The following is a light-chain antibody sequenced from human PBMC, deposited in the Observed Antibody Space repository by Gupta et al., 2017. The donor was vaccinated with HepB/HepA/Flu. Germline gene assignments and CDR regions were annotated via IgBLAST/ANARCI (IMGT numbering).Light chain of an antibody. CDR2: EVS. Sequence: QSALPQPPSASGSPGQSVTISCTGTSIDVGGYNYVSYQQHPGKAPNLMIYEVSKRPSGVPDRFSGSKSGNTASLTVSGLQAEEEADYYCSSYAGSNNYNVVFGGGTKLTVL. CDR1: SIDVGGYNY. CDR3: SSYAGSNNYNVV. J-gene: IGLJ2*01. V-gene: IGLV2-8*01.